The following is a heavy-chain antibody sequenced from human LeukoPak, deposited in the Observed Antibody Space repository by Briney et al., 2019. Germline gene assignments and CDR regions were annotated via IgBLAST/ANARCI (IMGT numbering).Heavy chain of an antibody. Sequence: ASVKVSRKASGYTFTSYGISWVRQAPGQGLEWMGWISAYNGNTNYAQKLQGRVTMTTDTSTSTAYMELRSLRSDDTAVYYCARGYYYDSSGYHDYWGQGTLVTVSS. CDR3: ARGYYYDSSGYHDY. J-gene: IGHJ4*02. CDR1: GYTFTSYG. D-gene: IGHD3-22*01. V-gene: IGHV1-18*01. CDR2: ISAYNGNT.